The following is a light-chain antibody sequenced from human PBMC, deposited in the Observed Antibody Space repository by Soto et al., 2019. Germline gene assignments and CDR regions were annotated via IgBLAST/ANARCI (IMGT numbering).Light chain of an antibody. Sequence: EIVLTQSPGTLSLSPGERATLSCRAVQSITNNYLAWYQQKPGQAPRLLIYGASSRATGIPDRFSGSGSGTDFTLTISRLEAEDFAVYYCQQYGSSPEWTFGQGTKVDIK. V-gene: IGKV3-20*01. CDR2: GAS. CDR1: QSITNNY. J-gene: IGKJ1*01. CDR3: QQYGSSPEWT.